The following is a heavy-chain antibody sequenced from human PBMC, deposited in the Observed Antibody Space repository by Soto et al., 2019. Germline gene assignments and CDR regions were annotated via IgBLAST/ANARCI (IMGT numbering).Heavy chain of an antibody. CDR1: GFTFSSCA. J-gene: IGHJ4*02. CDR3: AKDRWNYDSSDF. V-gene: IGHV3-23*01. D-gene: IGHD1-7*01. Sequence: GGSLRLSCAASGFTFSSCAMNWVRQAPGKGLEWVSTISGSGESTYYADSVKGRFTISRENSKSTLYLQMNSLRAEDTAVYYCAKDRWNYDSSDFWGQGTLVTV. CDR2: ISGSGEST.